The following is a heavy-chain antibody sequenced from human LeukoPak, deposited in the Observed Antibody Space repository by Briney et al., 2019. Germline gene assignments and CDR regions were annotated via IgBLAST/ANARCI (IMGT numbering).Heavy chain of an antibody. CDR3: ARCSVHYYYYMDV. D-gene: IGHD4/OR15-4a*01. Sequence: ASVKVSCKASGYTCTSYYMHWVRQAPGQGLEWMGIINPSGGSTSYAQKFQGRVTMTRDTSTSTVYMELSSLRSEDTAVYHCARCSVHYYYYMDVWGKGTTVTVSS. CDR2: INPSGGST. CDR1: GYTCTSYY. V-gene: IGHV1-46*01. J-gene: IGHJ6*03.